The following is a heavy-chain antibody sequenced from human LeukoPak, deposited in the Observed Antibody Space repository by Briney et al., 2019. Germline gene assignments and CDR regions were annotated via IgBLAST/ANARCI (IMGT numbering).Heavy chain of an antibody. CDR2: INWNGVST. Sequence: PVGSLRLSCAASGVTFYDYGMSWVRHAPRKGLEWGSCINWNGVSTGYADSVKGRLTISKDNAKNSLYLQMNSLRAEDTALYYCTRDRGYCSGGSCYYYYYMDVWGKGTTVTVSS. D-gene: IGHD2-15*01. V-gene: IGHV3-20*04. CDR1: GVTFYDYG. J-gene: IGHJ6*03. CDR3: TRDRGYCSGGSCYYYYYMDV.